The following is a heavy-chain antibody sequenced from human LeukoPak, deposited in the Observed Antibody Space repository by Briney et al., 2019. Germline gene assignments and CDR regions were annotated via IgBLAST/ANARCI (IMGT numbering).Heavy chain of an antibody. V-gene: IGHV3-23*01. CDR1: GFTFSSYS. D-gene: IGHD6-6*01. J-gene: IGHJ4*02. CDR2: ISGSGGST. CDR3: AKDPIIAARPYYFDY. Sequence: GGSLRLSCAASGFTFSSYSMSWVRQAPGKGLEWVSAISGSGGSTYYADSVKGRFTISRDNSKNTLYLQMNSLRAEDTAVYYCAKDPIIAARPYYFDYWGQGTLVTVSS.